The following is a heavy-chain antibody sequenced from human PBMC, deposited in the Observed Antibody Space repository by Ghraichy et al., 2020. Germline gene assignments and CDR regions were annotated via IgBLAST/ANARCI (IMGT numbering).Heavy chain of an antibody. CDR2: INPDSGAT. Sequence: ASVKVSCKASGYTLTDYYIHWVRQAPGQGLEWMGRINPDSGATIYAQTFQGRVTMTRDTSISTAYMEMSRLRSNDTAVYYWARVMAARYRWFDPWGQGTLVTVSS. V-gene: IGHV1-2*06. J-gene: IGHJ5*02. CDR1: GYTLTDYY. CDR3: ARVMAARYRWFDP. D-gene: IGHD6-6*01.